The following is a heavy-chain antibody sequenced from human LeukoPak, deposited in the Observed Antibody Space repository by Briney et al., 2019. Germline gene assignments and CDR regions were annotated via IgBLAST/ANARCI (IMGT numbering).Heavy chain of an antibody. CDR2: ISTRVGKT. J-gene: IGHJ4*02. CDR1: GFTFSINA. D-gene: IGHD1-1*01. Sequence: GGSLRLSCAGSGFTFSINALSWVRQAPGKGLEWVSAISTRVGKTYYADSVRGRFTISRDNSKNTLYVEMNPTRVEDTAVYDCARTRQARQYFDYWGQGTLVTVSS. CDR3: ARTRQARQYFDY. V-gene: IGHV3-23*01.